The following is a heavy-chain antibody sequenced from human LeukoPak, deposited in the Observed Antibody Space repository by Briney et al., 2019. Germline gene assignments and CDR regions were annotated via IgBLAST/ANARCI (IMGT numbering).Heavy chain of an antibody. Sequence: GGSLRLSCAASGFTFSSYGMHWVRQAPGKGLEWVAFIRYDGSNKYYADSVKGRFTISRDNSKNTLYLQMNSLRAEDTAVYYCAKGYSNYPYYFDYWGQGTLVTVSS. V-gene: IGHV3-30*02. J-gene: IGHJ4*02. D-gene: IGHD4-11*01. CDR1: GFTFSSYG. CDR2: IRYDGSNK. CDR3: AKGYSNYPYYFDY.